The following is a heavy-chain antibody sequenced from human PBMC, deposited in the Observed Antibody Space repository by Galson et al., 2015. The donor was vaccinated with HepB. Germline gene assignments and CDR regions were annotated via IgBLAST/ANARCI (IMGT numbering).Heavy chain of an antibody. CDR3: AREVMIRTLAHKTPDY. CDR2: ISSSSSYI. CDR1: GFTFSSYS. D-gene: IGHD3-16*01. J-gene: IGHJ4*02. V-gene: IGHV3-21*04. Sequence: SLRLSCAASGFTFSSYSMNWVRQAPGKGLKWVSSISSSSSYIYYADSVKGRFTISRDNAERSMSLHMYSLRAEDTAVYYCAREVMIRTLAHKTPDYWGQGTLVTVAS.